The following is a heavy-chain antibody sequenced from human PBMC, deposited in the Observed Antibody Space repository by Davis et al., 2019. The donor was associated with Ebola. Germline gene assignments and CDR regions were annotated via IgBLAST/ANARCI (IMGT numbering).Heavy chain of an antibody. V-gene: IGHV1-18*01. CDR2: ISAYSGTT. Sequence: ASVKVSCKASGYTFSSYGISWVRQAPGQGLEWMGWISAYSGTTRFAEQLQGRITMTIDTSTSTAYMELKNLRSDDTAVYYCAKDKTTSSSWPYYFDFWGQGTLVTVSS. D-gene: IGHD6-13*01. J-gene: IGHJ4*02. CDR1: GYTFSSYG. CDR3: AKDKTTSSSWPYYFDF.